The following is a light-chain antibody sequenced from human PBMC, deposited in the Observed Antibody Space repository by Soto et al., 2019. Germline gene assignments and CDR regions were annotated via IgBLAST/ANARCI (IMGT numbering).Light chain of an antibody. Sequence: LTQPPSASGSPGQSVTISCTGTSRDVGGYNYVSWYQHHPGNAPKLMIYEVNKRTSGVPDRFSGSKSGNTASLTVSGLQAEDEADYYCSSYAGSNTPYVFXTGTKVTVL. CDR3: SSYAGSNTPYV. J-gene: IGLJ1*01. CDR2: EVN. V-gene: IGLV2-8*01. CDR1: SRDVGGYNY.